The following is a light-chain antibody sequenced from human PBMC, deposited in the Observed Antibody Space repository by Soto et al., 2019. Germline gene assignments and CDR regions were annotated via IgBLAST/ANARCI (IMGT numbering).Light chain of an antibody. CDR2: EVS. CDR3: SSYAGSNNVV. V-gene: IGLV2-14*01. CDR1: SSDIGDYDY. J-gene: IGLJ2*01. Sequence: QSVLTQPASVSGSPGQSITISCTGTSSDIGDYDYVSWYQQHPGKAPKLIIYEVSDRPSGVSNRFSGSKSGNTASLTISGLQAEDEADYYCSSYAGSNNVVFGGGTKLTVL.